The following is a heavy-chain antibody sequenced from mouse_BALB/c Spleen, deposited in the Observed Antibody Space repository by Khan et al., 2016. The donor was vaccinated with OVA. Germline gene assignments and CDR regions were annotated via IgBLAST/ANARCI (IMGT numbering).Heavy chain of an antibody. D-gene: IGHD2-2*01. CDR1: GYSFTTYY. J-gene: IGHJ3*01. CDR2: IDPFSGGT. V-gene: IGHV1-42*01. Sequence: VQLKQSGPELMKPGTSVKISCKASGYSFTTYYIHWVMQSHETSLEWIGYIDPFSGGTTYNQKFKGKATLNVDKSSSTAYIHLSNLTSEDSAVYYCTRHGYVAWFTYWGQGTLVTVSA. CDR3: TRHGYVAWFTY.